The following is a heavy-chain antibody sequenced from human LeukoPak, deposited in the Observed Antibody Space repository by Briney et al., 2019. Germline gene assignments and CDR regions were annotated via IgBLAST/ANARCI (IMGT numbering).Heavy chain of an antibody. V-gene: IGHV3-30*18. Sequence: GGSLRLSCAASGFTFSSYGMHRVRQAPGKGLEWVAVISYDGSNKYYADSVKGRFTISRDNSKNTLYLQMNSLRAEDTAVYYCANLPYYYDSSGYYSGYWGQGTLVTVSS. CDR1: GFTFSSYG. D-gene: IGHD3-22*01. CDR2: ISYDGSNK. J-gene: IGHJ4*02. CDR3: ANLPYYYDSSGYYSGY.